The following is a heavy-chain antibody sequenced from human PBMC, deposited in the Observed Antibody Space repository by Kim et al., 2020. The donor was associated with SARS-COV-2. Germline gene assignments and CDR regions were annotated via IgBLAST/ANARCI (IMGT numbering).Heavy chain of an antibody. CDR3: ARGLQRYSSGWYRWFDP. CDR2: MNPNSGNT. V-gene: IGHV1-8*01. J-gene: IGHJ5*02. D-gene: IGHD6-19*01. CDR1: GYTFTSYD. Sequence: ASVKVSCKASGYTFTSYDINWVRQATGQGLEWMGWMNPNSGNTGYAQKFQGRVTMTRNTSISTAYMELSSLRSEDTAVYYCARGLQRYSSGWYRWFDPWGQGTLVTVSS.